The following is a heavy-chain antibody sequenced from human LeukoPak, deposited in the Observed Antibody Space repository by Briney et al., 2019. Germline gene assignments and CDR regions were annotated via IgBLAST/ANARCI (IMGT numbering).Heavy chain of an antibody. D-gene: IGHD3-16*01. Sequence: SETLSLTRAVYGGSFSGYYWTWIRQPPGKGLEWIGEINHSGMSAYDPSLKSRVIISVDTSKKQFSLKLTSVTAADTAIYYCARHRWTIEVETSLGRGLGGWFDPWGQGSLVTVSS. CDR3: ARHRWTIEVETSLGRGLGGWFDP. CDR2: INHSGMS. V-gene: IGHV4-34*01. J-gene: IGHJ5*02. CDR1: GGSFSGYY.